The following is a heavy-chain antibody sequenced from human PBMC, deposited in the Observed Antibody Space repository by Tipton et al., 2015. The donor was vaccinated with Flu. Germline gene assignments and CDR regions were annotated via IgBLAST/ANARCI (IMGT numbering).Heavy chain of an antibody. CDR3: ARDVSGGILTGYRYFDY. CDR2: IYYSGST. D-gene: IGHD3-9*01. Sequence: TLSLTCTVSGGSISSSSYYWGWIRQPPGKGLEWIGSIYYSGSTYYNPSLKSRVTISVGTSKNQFSLKLSSVTAADTAVYYCARDVSGGILTGYRYFDYWGQGTLVTVSS. J-gene: IGHJ4*02. V-gene: IGHV4-39*07. CDR1: GGSISSSSYY.